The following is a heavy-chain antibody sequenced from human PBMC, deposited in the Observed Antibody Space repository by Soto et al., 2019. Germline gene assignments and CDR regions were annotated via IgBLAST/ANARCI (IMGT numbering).Heavy chain of an antibody. CDR2: INGDSRAT. Sequence: EVQLVESGGGLVQPGGSLRLSCAASGFTLSNYPMNWVRQAPGKGLEWISDINGDSRATFYADSVKGRFTVSRDNAKNSLDLKIDSLSDEDTAVYYCARRPAGFNWFDPWGQGTLVTVSS. CDR1: GFTLSNYP. CDR3: ARRPAGFNWFDP. V-gene: IGHV3-48*02. J-gene: IGHJ5*02.